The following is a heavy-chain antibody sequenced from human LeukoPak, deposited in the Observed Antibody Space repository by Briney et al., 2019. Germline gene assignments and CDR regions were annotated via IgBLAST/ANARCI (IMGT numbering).Heavy chain of an antibody. D-gene: IGHD3-10*01. J-gene: IGHJ4*02. CDR2: ISYSGST. Sequence: SETLSLTCTVSGGSISSYHWSWIRQPPGKGLEWIGYISYSGSTNYNPSLKSRVTISVDTSKNQFSLRLSSVTAADTAVYYCARHLNYYGSGTYEFWGQGTLVTVSS. CDR3: ARHLNYYGSGTYEF. V-gene: IGHV4-59*08. CDR1: GGSISSYH.